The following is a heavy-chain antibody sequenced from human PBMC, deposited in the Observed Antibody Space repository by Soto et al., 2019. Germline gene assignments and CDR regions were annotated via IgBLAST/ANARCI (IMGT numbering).Heavy chain of an antibody. J-gene: IGHJ4*02. CDR3: ATSYGSGYRAFDY. V-gene: IGHV1-69*02. CDR2: VNPILSMS. Sequence: QVQLVQSGAEVKKPGSSVKVSCKASGDTFSFYTINWVRQAPGLGLEWMGRVNPILSMSNYAQKFQGRVTMTADKSSNTAYMALRSVRSEDTALYYCATSYGSGYRAFDYWGQGALVTVSS. CDR1: GDTFSFYT. D-gene: IGHD3-10*01.